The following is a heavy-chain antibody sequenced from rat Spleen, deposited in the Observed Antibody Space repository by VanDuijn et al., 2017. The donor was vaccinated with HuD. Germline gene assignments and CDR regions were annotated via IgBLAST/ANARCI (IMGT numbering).Heavy chain of an antibody. CDR1: GFTFTNYD. J-gene: IGHJ3*01. V-gene: IGHV5-25*01. Sequence: EVQLVESGGGLVQPGRSLELSCTASGFTFTNYDMAWVRQAPTKGLEWVTSISSDGGRNFYRDSVKGRFTISRDNAKSTLYLQMNSLRSEDTATYYCARPTEGIAWFAYWGQGTLVTVSS. CDR2: ISSDGGRN. D-gene: IGHD1-11*01. CDR3: ARPTEGIAWFAY.